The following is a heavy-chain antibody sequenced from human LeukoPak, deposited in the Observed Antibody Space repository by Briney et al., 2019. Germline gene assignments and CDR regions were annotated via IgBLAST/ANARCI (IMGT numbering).Heavy chain of an antibody. V-gene: IGHV4-34*01. J-gene: IGHJ4*02. CDR1: GFTFSSSW. CDR2: INHSGST. CDR3: ARIRAGY. Sequence: SGGSLRLSCAASGFTFSSSWMTWVRQAPGKGLEWIGEINHSGSTNYNPSLKSRVTISVDTSKNQFSLKLSSVTAADTAVYYCARIRAGYWGQGTLVTVSS.